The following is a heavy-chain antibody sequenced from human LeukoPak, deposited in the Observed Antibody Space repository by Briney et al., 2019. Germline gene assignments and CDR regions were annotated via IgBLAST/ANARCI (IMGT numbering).Heavy chain of an antibody. Sequence: PGGSLRLSCAASGFTFDNAWMSWVRQAPGKGLEWVGRIKSKSDGGTTDYAAPVKGRFTISRDDSENTLYLQMNSLKTEDTAVYYCTTAYCGGDCYTASFDYWGQGTLVTVPS. CDR3: TTAYCGGDCYTASFDY. V-gene: IGHV3-15*01. D-gene: IGHD2-21*02. CDR1: GFTFDNAW. J-gene: IGHJ4*02. CDR2: IKSKSDGGTT.